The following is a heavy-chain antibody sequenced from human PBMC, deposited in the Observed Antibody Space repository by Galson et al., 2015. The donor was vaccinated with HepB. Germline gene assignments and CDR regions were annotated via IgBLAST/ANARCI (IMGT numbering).Heavy chain of an antibody. V-gene: IGHV4-39*01. J-gene: IGHJ4*02. D-gene: IGHD5-24*01. CDR1: GGSISSSTYY. CDR2: VYDSGST. Sequence: TLSLTCTVSGGSISSSTYYWGWIRQPPGKGLEWIGSVYDSGSTYYNPSLKSRVTISVDTSKNQFSLKLSSVTAADTAVYYCARHEMATNLPGYWGQGTLVTVSS. CDR3: ARHEMATNLPGY.